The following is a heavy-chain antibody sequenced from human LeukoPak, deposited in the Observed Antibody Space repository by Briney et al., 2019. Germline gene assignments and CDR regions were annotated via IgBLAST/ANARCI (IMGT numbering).Heavy chain of an antibody. D-gene: IGHD3-16*01. Sequence: GGSLRLSCRVSGSTLTTYWISWVRQLPGKGLEWMGRIGPSDFVTKYSPSFKAHVTFSVDKPISPAYLQWSSLRAPAPALFFFARSVKGGITARHYGYFELWGRGTLVTVSS. CDR1: GSTLTTYW. CDR2: IGPSDFVT. V-gene: IGHV5-10-1*01. CDR3: ARSVKGGITARHYGYFEL. J-gene: IGHJ2*01.